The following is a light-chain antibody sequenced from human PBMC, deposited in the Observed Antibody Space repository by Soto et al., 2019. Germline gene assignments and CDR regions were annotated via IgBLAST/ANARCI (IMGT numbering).Light chain of an antibody. V-gene: IGKV3D-15*01. CDR3: QQYYTAPLT. CDR2: GAS. J-gene: IGKJ4*01. CDR1: PSVTNY. Sequence: EIVLTQSPATLSLSPGERATLSCRASPSVTNYLAWYQQKPGQAPRLLIYGASSRATGIPDRFSGSGSGADFTLTISSLQAEDVAVYYCQQYYTAPLTFGGGTKVDIK.